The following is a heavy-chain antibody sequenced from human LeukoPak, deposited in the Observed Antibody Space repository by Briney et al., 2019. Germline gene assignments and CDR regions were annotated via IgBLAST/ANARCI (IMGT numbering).Heavy chain of an antibody. CDR3: ARVMGTGDPWDFDY. Sequence: AAVKVSCKASGYTFTGYYMHWVRQAPGQGLEWMGRINPNSGGTNYAQKFQGRVTMTRDTSIRTAYMDLRRLRSDDTAVYYCARVMGTGDPWDFDYWGQGTLVTVSS. D-gene: IGHD7-27*01. CDR1: GYTFTGYY. CDR2: INPNSGGT. V-gene: IGHV1-2*06. J-gene: IGHJ4*02.